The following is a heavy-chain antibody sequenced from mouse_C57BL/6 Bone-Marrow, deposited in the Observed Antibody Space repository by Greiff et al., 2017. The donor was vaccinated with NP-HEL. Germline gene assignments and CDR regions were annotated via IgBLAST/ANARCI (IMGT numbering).Heavy chain of an antibody. CDR3: ARPIYYDSDD. CDR1: GYTFTDYY. V-gene: IGHV1-19*01. D-gene: IGHD2-4*01. J-gene: IGHJ2*01. CDR2: INPYNGGT. Sequence: VQLQQSGPVLVKPGASVKMSCKASGYTFTDYYMNWVKQSHGKSLEWIGVINPYNGGTSYNQKFKGKATLTVDKSSSTAYMELNSLTSEDSAVYYCARPIYYDSDDGGQGTTLTVSA.